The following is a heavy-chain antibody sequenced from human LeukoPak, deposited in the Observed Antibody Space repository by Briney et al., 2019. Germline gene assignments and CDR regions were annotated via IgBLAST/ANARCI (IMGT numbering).Heavy chain of an antibody. CDR2: IIPIFGTA. V-gene: IGHV1-69*05. CDR1: GGTFSSYA. Sequence: SVKVSCKASGGTFSSYAISWVRQAPGQGLEWMGRIIPIFGTANYAQKFQGRVTITTDESTSTAYMELSSLRSEDTAVYYCARDPVVGYYDILTGIWGQGTLVTVSS. CDR3: ARDPVVGYYDILTGI. D-gene: IGHD3-9*01. J-gene: IGHJ4*02.